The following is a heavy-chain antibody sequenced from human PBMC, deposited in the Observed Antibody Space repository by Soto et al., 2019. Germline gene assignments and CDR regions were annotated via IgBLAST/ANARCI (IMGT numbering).Heavy chain of an antibody. Sequence: ASVKVSCKASGYTFTSYYMHWVRQAPGQGLEWMGIINPSGGSTSYAQKFQGRVTMTRDTSTSTVYMELSSLRSEDTAVYYCARVRFHAMRNDSSDWFHPWGQGTLVTVPQ. CDR2: INPSGGST. CDR3: ARVRFHAMRNDSSDWFHP. D-gene: IGHD4-4*01. J-gene: IGHJ5*02. V-gene: IGHV1-46*01. CDR1: GYTFTSYY.